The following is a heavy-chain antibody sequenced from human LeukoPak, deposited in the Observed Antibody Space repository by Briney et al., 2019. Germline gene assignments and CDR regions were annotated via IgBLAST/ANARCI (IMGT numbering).Heavy chain of an antibody. CDR3: ARIPPLDTGMPRDI. CDR1: GYTFTGYF. V-gene: IGHV1-2*02. Sequence: ASVKVSCKASGYTFTGYFIHWVRQAPGQGLERMGWINPNSGGTNYAQNFQDRVTMTRDTSISTAYMELISLRSGDTAVYYCARIPPLDTGMPRDIWGQGTMVTVSS. J-gene: IGHJ3*02. D-gene: IGHD1-1*01. CDR2: INPNSGGT.